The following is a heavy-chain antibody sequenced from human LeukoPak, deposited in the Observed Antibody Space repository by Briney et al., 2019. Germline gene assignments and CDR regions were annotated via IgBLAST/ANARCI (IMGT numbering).Heavy chain of an antibody. CDR2: ISYDGSNK. J-gene: IGHJ4*02. Sequence: GGSPRLSCAASGFAFSSYGMHWVRQAPGKGLEWVAVISYDGSNKYYADSVKGRFTISRDNSKNTLYLQMNSLRAEDTAVYYCAKLPYGSGSPFDYWGQGTLVTVSS. V-gene: IGHV3-30*18. CDR3: AKLPYGSGSPFDY. CDR1: GFAFSSYG. D-gene: IGHD3-10*01.